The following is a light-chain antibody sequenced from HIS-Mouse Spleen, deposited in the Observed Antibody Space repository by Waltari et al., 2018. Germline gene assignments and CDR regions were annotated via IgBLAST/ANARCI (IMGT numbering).Light chain of an antibody. CDR3: YSTDSSGNHRV. Sequence: SYELTQPPSVSVSPGQTARITCSGDALPKKYAYWYQQKSGQAPVLVIYEDSKRPSGIPERFSGSSSGTMATLTISGAKVEDEADYYCYSTDSSGNHRVFGGGPKLTVL. J-gene: IGLJ2*01. CDR2: EDS. CDR1: ALPKKY. V-gene: IGLV3-10*01.